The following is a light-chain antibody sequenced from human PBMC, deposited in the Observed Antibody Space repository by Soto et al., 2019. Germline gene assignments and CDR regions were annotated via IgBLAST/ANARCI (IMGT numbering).Light chain of an antibody. Sequence: DIQMTQSPSSLSASVGDRVTITCRASQGISNYLAWYQQKPGKVPKLLIYAASTLQSGVPSRFSGSVSGTDFTLTISGLQPEEVATYYCQKYNSASWTFGQGTKVEIK. CDR1: QGISNY. V-gene: IGKV1-27*01. J-gene: IGKJ1*01. CDR3: QKYNSASWT. CDR2: AAS.